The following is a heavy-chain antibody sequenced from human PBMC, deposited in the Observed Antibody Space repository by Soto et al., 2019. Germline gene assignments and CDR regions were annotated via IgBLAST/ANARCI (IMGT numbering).Heavy chain of an antibody. D-gene: IGHD3-3*01. V-gene: IGHV4-4*07. CDR1: GGSISSYY. CDR3: ARDSTIFGVLTHYYYYGMDV. CDR2: IYTSGST. Sequence: SETLSLTCTVSGGSISSYYWSWIRQPAGKGLEWIGRIYTSGSTNYNPSLKSRVTMSVDTSKNQFSLKLSSVTAADTAVYYCARDSTIFGVLTHYYYYGMDVWAQGTTVTVSS. J-gene: IGHJ6*02.